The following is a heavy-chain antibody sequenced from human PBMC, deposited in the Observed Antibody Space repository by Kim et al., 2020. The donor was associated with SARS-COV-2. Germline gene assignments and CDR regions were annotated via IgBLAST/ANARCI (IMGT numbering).Heavy chain of an antibody. V-gene: IGHV3-21*01. CDR2: ISSSSSHR. CDR1: GFTFSRYS. J-gene: IGHJ6*02. D-gene: IGHD5-18*01. Sequence: PGGSLRLSCAASGFTFSRYSMNWVRQAPGKGLEWVSSISSSSSHRSYADSVKGRFTISRDNAKNSLYLQMNSLRAEDTAVYYCARDRREIHLWLIVYGMDVWGQGTTVTVSS. CDR3: ARDRREIHLWLIVYGMDV.